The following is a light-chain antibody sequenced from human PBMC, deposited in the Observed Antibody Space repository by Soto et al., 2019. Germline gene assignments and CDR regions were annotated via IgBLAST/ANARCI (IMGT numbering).Light chain of an antibody. CDR3: QQLRMYPST. CDR2: AAS. Sequence: IQLPQSPSSLSASVGDSFTITCRASQDIAIYLAWYQQKPGEAPKLLIYAASTLYGGVPSRFSGSGSGTDFALTITSLQAEDFATYYCQQLRMYPSTVGQGTKVDIK. V-gene: IGKV1-9*01. J-gene: IGKJ1*01. CDR1: QDIAIY.